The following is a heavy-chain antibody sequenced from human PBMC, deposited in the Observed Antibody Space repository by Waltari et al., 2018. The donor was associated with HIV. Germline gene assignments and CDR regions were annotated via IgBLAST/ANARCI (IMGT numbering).Heavy chain of an antibody. V-gene: IGHV1-2*02. Sequence: VQQVQSGAVVKKPGASVEVSCTASGYTFTGYYMHWVRKAPGQRRGWMGWINPNSGGTNYAQKFQGRVTMTRDTSISTAYMELSRLRSDDTAVYYCARDTYDSSGYYYSRGDAFDIWGQGTMVTVSS. D-gene: IGHD3-22*01. CDR3: ARDTYDSSGYYYSRGDAFDI. CDR2: INPNSGGT. CDR1: GYTFTGYY. J-gene: IGHJ3*02.